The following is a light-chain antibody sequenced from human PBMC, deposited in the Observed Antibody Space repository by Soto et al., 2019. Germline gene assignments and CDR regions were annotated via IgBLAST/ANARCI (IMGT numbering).Light chain of an antibody. CDR2: KVS. CDR1: QSLVYSDGNTY. J-gene: IGKJ5*01. Sequence: DVVMTQSPLSLPVTLGQPASISCRSSQSLVYSDGNTYLHWFQQRPGQSPRRLIYKVSDRDSGVPARFSGSGSGPDFTLKISRVDAEDVGVYYCMQGTPWPPIPFGQGTRLEIK. V-gene: IGKV2-30*01. CDR3: MQGTPWPPIP.